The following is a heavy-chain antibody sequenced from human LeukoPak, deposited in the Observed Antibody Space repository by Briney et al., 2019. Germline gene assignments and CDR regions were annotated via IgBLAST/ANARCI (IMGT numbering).Heavy chain of an antibody. J-gene: IGHJ3*01. CDR3: AKDRTGDSGTFDS. V-gene: IGHV3-43D*03. CDR2: VSWDGDSS. D-gene: IGHD4-17*01. CDR1: GFTFNDYT. Sequence: QSGGSLRLSCGASGFTFNDYTMHWVRQAPGKGLEWVSLVSWDGDSSYYADSVKGRFTISRDNSKNSLYLQMNSLRVEDTALYYCAKDRTGDSGTFDSWGQGTMVTVSS.